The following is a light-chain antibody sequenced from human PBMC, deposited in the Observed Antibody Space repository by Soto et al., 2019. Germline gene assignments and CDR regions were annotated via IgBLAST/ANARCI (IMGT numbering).Light chain of an antibody. J-gene: IGKJ1*01. Sequence: DIVMTQSPDSLAVSLGERATIKCKSSQTVLNSSNNKNYLAWYQQKPGQSPKLLIYWASTRESGVPDRFSGSGSGTDFILTISSLQAEDVAVYYCQQYDSTPRTFGQGTKVEIK. CDR2: WAS. CDR1: QTVLNSSNNKNY. V-gene: IGKV4-1*01. CDR3: QQYDSTPRT.